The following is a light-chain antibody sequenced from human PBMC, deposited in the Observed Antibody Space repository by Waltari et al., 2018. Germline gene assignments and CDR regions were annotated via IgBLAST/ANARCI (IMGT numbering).Light chain of an antibody. CDR1: QSVSSSY. CDR3: QQYGRAPRT. CDR2: GAS. Sequence: EVVLTQSPGTLSLSPGERATLSCRASQSVSSSYLACYQQKPGPAPRLLIYGASSTATGLPERFSGSGSGTDFTLTSSRLEPEDFAVYYCQQYGRAPRTFGQGTKVEIK. J-gene: IGKJ1*01. V-gene: IGKV3-20*01.